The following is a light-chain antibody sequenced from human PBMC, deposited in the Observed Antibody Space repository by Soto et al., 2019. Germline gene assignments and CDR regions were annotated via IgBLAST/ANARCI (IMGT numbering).Light chain of an antibody. Sequence: EVVMTQSPATLSVSPGETATLSCRASQSVSSTLAWYQQKPGQAPRLLIYGASTRATGIPARFSGSGSGTDFTLTIISLQSEDFAVYYCQQYNNWPRTFGQGTKVEIQ. V-gene: IGKV3-15*01. J-gene: IGKJ1*01. CDR3: QQYNNWPRT. CDR2: GAS. CDR1: QSVSST.